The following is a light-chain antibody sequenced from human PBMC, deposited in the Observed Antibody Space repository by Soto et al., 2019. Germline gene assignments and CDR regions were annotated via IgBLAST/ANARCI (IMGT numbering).Light chain of an antibody. Sequence: EIVFTESPVTLSLSPGERATLSCRASQSLRSTHLAWYQLKPGQAPRLFIYGASSRATGIPDRFSGSGSGTDFTLTISRLEPEDFAVYICQQYGTSPRTFGQGTRLEIK. V-gene: IGKV3-20*01. J-gene: IGKJ5*01. CDR1: QSLRSTH. CDR2: GAS. CDR3: QQYGTSPRT.